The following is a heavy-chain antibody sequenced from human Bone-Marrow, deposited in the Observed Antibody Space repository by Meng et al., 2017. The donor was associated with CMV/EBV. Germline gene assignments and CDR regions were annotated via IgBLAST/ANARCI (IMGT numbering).Heavy chain of an antibody. V-gene: IGHV3-33*06. CDR3: AKDYSSYDYYYGMDV. D-gene: IGHD4-11*01. CDR2: IWYDGSYK. Sequence: GGSLRLSCAASGFTFSKYGMHWVRQAPGKGPEWVAVIWYDGSYKYYADSVKGRFTISRDNSKNTLYLQMNSLRAEDTAVYYCAKDYSSYDYYYGMDVWGQGTTVTVSS. J-gene: IGHJ6*02. CDR1: GFTFSKYG.